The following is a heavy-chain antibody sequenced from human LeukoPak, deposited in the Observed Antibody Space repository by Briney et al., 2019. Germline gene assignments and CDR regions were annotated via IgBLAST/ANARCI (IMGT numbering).Heavy chain of an antibody. CDR1: GVSISSGGYS. V-gene: IGHV4-30-2*01. J-gene: IGHJ5*02. Sequence: PSQTLSLTCAGSGVSISSGGYSWSCIRQPPGKGLEWIGYIYHSGSTYYIPSLKSRVTITVDRSKNQFSLKLSSVTAADTAVYYCARGLGWFDPWGQGTLVTVSS. D-gene: IGHD2-21*01. CDR3: ARGLGWFDP. CDR2: IYHSGST.